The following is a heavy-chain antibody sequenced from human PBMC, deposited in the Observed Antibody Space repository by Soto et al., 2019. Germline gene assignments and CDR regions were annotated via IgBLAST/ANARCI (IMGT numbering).Heavy chain of an antibody. CDR2: VYYSGST. V-gene: IGHV4-59*01. Sequence: SETLSLTCTVSGGSISSYYWNWIRQPPGKPLEWIGCVYYSGSTNYNPSLKSRVTISVDTSTNQFSLKLSSVTAADTAVYYCARSNSSFWLNWFDPWGQGTLVTVSS. J-gene: IGHJ5*02. CDR1: GGSISSYY. CDR3: ARSNSSFWLNWFDP. D-gene: IGHD6-6*01.